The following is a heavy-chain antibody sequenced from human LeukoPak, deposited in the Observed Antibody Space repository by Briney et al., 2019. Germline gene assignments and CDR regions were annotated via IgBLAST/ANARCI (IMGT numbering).Heavy chain of an antibody. CDR2: INHSGST. J-gene: IGHJ5*02. CDR3: ARVARLGRFDP. V-gene: IGHV4-34*01. D-gene: IGHD5-12*01. CDR1: GGSFSGYY. Sequence: SETLSLTCAVYGGSFSGYYWSWIRQPPGKGLEWIGEINHSGSTNYNPSLKSRVTISVDTSKNQFSLKLSSVTAADTAVYYCARVARLGRFDPWGQGTLVTVSS.